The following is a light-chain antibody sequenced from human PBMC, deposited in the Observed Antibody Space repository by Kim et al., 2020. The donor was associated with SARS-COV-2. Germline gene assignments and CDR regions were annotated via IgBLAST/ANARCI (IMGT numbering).Light chain of an antibody. CDR1: PGIINH. CDR3: QHYNSYPYN. CDR2: AAT. Sequence: ASVGESVCISWRERPGIINHFVWLQQNPGKAAKSLIYAATSLESGVTSKFSGSGSGTDFTITISSLQPEDSAPQNCQHYNSYPYNFGQGTKVDI. J-gene: IGKJ2*01. V-gene: IGKV1-16*02.